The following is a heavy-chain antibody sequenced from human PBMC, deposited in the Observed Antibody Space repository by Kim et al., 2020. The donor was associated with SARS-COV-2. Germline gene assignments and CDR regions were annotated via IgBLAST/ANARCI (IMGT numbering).Heavy chain of an antibody. V-gene: IGHV4-59*13. J-gene: IGHJ5*02. D-gene: IGHD3-3*01. CDR2: IYYSGST. CDR1: GGSISSYY. CDR3: ARSGFSRASHGNWFDP. Sequence: SETLSLTCTVSGGSISSYYWSWIRQPPGKGLEWIGYIYYSGSTNYNPSLKSRVTISVDTSKNQFSLKLSSVTAADTAVYYCARSGFSRASHGNWFDPWGQGTLVTVSS.